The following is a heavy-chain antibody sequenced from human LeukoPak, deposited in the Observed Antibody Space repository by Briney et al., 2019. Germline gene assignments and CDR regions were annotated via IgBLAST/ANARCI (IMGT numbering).Heavy chain of an antibody. CDR3: ARTGGYMVWGVQNWFDP. Sequence: SETLSLTXTVSGGSISTSYYWDWVRQAPGKGLEWIGSGTSYYNPSLKSRVTISVDTSRNQFSLKLTSVTAADTAVYYCARTGGYMVWGVQNWFDPWGQGTLVTVSS. J-gene: IGHJ5*02. CDR2: GTS. V-gene: IGHV4-39*01. CDR1: GGSISTSYY. D-gene: IGHD3-10*01.